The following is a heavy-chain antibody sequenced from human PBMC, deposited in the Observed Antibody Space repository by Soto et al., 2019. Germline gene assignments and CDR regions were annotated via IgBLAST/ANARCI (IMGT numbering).Heavy chain of an antibody. CDR3: ARGRGYYDSSGPPRPAFDI. V-gene: IGHV3-64*01. J-gene: IGHJ3*02. Sequence: PGGSLRLSCAASGVTFSSYAMHGVRQAPGKGLEYVSAISSNGGSTYYANSVKGRFTISRDNSKNTLYLQMGSLRAEDMAVYYSARGRGYYDSSGPPRPAFDIWGQGTMVTVSS. D-gene: IGHD3-22*01. CDR2: ISSNGGST. CDR1: GVTFSSYA.